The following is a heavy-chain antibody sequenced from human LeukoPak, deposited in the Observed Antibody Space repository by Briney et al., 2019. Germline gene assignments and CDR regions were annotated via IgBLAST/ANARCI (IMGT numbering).Heavy chain of an antibody. CDR1: GGSISSSSYY. CDR3: ASRLHIAVAGTWD. CDR2: IYYSGST. Sequence: SSETLSLTCTVSGGSISSSSYYWGWIRQPPGKGLEWIGSIYYSGSTYYNPSLKSRVTISVDTSKNQFSLKVNSVTAADTAVYYCASRLHIAVAGTWDWGQGTLVTVPS. J-gene: IGHJ4*02. V-gene: IGHV4-39*01. D-gene: IGHD6-19*01.